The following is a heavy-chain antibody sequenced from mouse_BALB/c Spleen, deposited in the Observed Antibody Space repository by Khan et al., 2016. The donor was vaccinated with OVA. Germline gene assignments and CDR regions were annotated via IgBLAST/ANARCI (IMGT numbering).Heavy chain of an antibody. CDR2: IAPGSGST. D-gene: IGHD1-1*01. CDR1: GYTFTSYW. J-gene: IGHJ4*01. Sequence: DLVKPGASVKLSCKASGYTFTSYWINWIKQRPGQGLEWIGRIAPGSGSTYYNEMFKGRSTLTVATSSNTAYLQLRSLPSEDSAVLFGARENYYGSSRYAMDYWGQGPSVTVSS. V-gene: IGHV1S41*01. CDR3: ARENYYGSSRYAMDY.